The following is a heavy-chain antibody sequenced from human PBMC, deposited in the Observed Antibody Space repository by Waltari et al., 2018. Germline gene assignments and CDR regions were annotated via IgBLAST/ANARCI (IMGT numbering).Heavy chain of an antibody. CDR1: GFTFSSYA. Sequence: QVQLVESGGGVVQPGRSLRLSCAASGFTFSSYAMHWVRQAPGKGLEGVAVISYDGSNKYYTDSVKGRFTISRDNSKNTLYLQMNSLRAEDTAVYFCARGGDDGRGYYPRDYWGQGTLVTVSS. D-gene: IGHD3-22*01. V-gene: IGHV3-30-3*01. J-gene: IGHJ4*02. CDR3: ARGGDDGRGYYPRDY. CDR2: ISYDGSNK.